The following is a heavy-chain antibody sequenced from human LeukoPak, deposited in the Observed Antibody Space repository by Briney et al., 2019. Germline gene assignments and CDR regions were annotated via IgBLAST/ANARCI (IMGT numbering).Heavy chain of an antibody. J-gene: IGHJ4*02. Sequence: PGGSLRLSCTVSGFSFSSSWMSWVRQAPGKGLEWVANINQDGSEKYYVDSVKGRFIISRDNTRNSLYLQMNSLRGEDTAVYYCATTRGYNYGGTIDHWGQGTLVPVSS. D-gene: IGHD5-18*01. CDR1: GFSFSSSW. CDR2: INQDGSEK. V-gene: IGHV3-7*03. CDR3: ATTRGYNYGGTIDH.